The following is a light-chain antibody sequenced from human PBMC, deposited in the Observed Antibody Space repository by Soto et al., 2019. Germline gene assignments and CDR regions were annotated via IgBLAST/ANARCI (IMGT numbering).Light chain of an antibody. CDR1: QSLLHSNGYNY. CDR3: MQARQSPPWT. CDR2: FGS. V-gene: IGKV2-28*01. Sequence: DIVMTQSPLSLPVTPGEPASISCRSSQSLLHSNGYNYLDWYLQKPGQSPQLLIYFGSTRASGVPDRVSGSGSGTDFTLKISRVEAEDVGVYYCMQARQSPPWTFGQGTKVEIK. J-gene: IGKJ1*01.